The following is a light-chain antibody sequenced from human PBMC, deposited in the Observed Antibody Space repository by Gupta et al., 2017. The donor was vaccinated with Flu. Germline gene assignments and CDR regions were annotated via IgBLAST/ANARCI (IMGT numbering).Light chain of an antibody. CDR1: HMGSKS. CDR3: QVWDNSSVHQV. Sequence: SYVLTQPPSVSVAPGQTARITCGGNHMGSKSVHWYQQKPGQAPVQVVYDDSDRPSGIPERFSGSNSGNTATLTISRVEDGDEADYYCQVWDNSSVHQVFGGGTKLTVL. J-gene: IGLJ3*02. CDR2: DDS. V-gene: IGLV3-21*02.